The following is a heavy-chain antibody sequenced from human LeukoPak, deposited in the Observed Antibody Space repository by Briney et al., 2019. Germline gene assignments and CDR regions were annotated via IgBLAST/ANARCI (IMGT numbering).Heavy chain of an antibody. CDR1: GFTFSSYE. V-gene: IGHV3-48*03. Sequence: GGSLTLSCAPSGFTFSSYEMNWVRQAPGGGLEWVSYIGNTGRTLYYADSVQGRFTISRDNAKNSLYLQMNGLRAEDTAIYYCVRGDRYFFDFWGQGTLVTVSS. D-gene: IGHD1-14*01. CDR3: VRGDRYFFDF. J-gene: IGHJ4*02. CDR2: IGNTGRTL.